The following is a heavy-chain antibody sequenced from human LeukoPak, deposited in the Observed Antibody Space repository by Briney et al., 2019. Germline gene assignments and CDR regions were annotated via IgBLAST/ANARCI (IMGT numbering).Heavy chain of an antibody. V-gene: IGHV1-69*05. Sequence: SVKVSCKASGGTFSSYAISWVRQAPGQGLEWMGGIIPIFGTANYAQKFQGRVTITTDESTSTAYMELSSLRSEDTAVYYCARDKCSSTSSYSRFDPWGQGTLVTVSS. CDR1: GGTFSSYA. D-gene: IGHD2-2*01. CDR2: IIPIFGTA. CDR3: ARDKCSSTSSYSRFDP. J-gene: IGHJ5*02.